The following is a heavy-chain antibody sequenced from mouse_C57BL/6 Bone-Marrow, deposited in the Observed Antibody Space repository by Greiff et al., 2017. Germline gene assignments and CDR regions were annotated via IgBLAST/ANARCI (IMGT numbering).Heavy chain of an antibody. V-gene: IGHV1-82*01. D-gene: IGHD2-12*01. Sequence: QVQLQQSGPELVKPGASVKISCKASGYAFSSSWMNWVKQRPGKGLAWIGRIYPGDGSTNYNEKFKGKATLTADNASSAAYMQRSRLTSEDSAVYCCASTGGIRRAFDYWGQGTLVTVSS. J-gene: IGHJ4*01. CDR1: GYAFSSSW. CDR3: ASTGGIRRAFDY. CDR2: IYPGDGST.